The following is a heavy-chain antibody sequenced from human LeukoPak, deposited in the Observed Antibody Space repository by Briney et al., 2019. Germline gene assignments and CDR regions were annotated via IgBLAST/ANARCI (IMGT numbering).Heavy chain of an antibody. J-gene: IGHJ4*02. CDR2: ISWNRGSI. V-gene: IGHV3-9*01. D-gene: IGHD3-10*01. CDR3: TTDLGTYYHGSQRLIPIDY. CDR1: GFIFNNYA. Sequence: GRSLRLSCAGSGFIFNNYAMHWVRQPPGKGLEWVSGISWNRGSIDYADSVKGRFTISRDNAKNALYLQMNSLRVEDTAVYYCTTDLGTYYHGSQRLIPIDYWGQGTLVTVSS.